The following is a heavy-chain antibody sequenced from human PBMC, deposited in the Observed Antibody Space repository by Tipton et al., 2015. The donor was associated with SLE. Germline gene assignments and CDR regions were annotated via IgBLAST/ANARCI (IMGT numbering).Heavy chain of an antibody. J-gene: IGHJ4*02. CDR3: AKGSGWYKD. Sequence: TLSLTCSVSNYSITGVYYWGWIRQPPGKGLEWIASLDDSGNTNYNPSLRSRVTTSIDTPKSQFSLKLSSVTAADTAVYYCAKGSGWYKDWGQGTLVTVSS. CDR1: NYSITGVYY. D-gene: IGHD6-19*01. V-gene: IGHV4-38-2*02. CDR2: LDDSGNT.